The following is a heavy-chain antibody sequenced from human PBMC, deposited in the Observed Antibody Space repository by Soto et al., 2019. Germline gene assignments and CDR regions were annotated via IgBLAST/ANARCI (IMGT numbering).Heavy chain of an antibody. D-gene: IGHD5-18*01. Sequence: RRLSCAASGFTFSSYGMHWVRQAPGKGLEWVAVISYDGSNKYYADSVKGRFTISRDNSKNTLYLQMNSLRAEDTAVYYCAKDPYSYGLNWFDPWGQGTLVTVSS. CDR1: GFTFSSYG. CDR2: ISYDGSNK. CDR3: AKDPYSYGLNWFDP. V-gene: IGHV3-30*18. J-gene: IGHJ5*02.